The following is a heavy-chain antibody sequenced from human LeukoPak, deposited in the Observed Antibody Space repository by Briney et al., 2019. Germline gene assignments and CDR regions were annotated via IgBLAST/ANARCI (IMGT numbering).Heavy chain of an antibody. CDR2: ISSFSNYI. CDR3: SRGPRNSSSYQYFQH. Sequence: GGSLRLSCAASGFTFSSYEMNWVRQAPGKGLEWVSYISSFSNYIYYADSAKGRFSISRDNAKNSLFLQMNSLRVEDTAVYYCSRGPRNSSSYQYFQHWGQGTLVTVSS. V-gene: IGHV3-21*05. J-gene: IGHJ1*01. D-gene: IGHD6-13*01. CDR1: GFTFSSYE.